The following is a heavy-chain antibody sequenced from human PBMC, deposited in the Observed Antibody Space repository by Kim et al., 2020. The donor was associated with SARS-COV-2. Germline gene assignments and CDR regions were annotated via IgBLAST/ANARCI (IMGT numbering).Heavy chain of an antibody. Sequence: YSDSVKGRFTISRDDSKNTVYLQMNSLRPEDTAMYYCATEYSSSSTFAYWGQGTLVTVSS. V-gene: IGHV3-30*02. CDR3: ATEYSSSSTFAY. J-gene: IGHJ4*02. D-gene: IGHD6-6*01.